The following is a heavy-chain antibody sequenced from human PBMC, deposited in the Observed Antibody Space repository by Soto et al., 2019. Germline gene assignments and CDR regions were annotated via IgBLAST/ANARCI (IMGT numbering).Heavy chain of an antibody. CDR3: ARDHLILPAHDFFYGSDV. CDR1: GFTFSMYS. D-gene: IGHD2-21*02. Sequence: GGSLRLSCEVSGFTFSMYSMSWVRQSPGKGLEWVAKIPQDGVDGHYADSVKGRFTISRDNGKNSLYLQLNNLRAEDTAVYYCARDHLILPAHDFFYGSDVRGRGATVTVSS. CDR2: IPQDGVDG. J-gene: IGHJ6*02. V-gene: IGHV3-7*03.